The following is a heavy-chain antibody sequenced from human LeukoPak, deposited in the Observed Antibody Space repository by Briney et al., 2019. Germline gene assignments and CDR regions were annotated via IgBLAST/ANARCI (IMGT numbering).Heavy chain of an antibody. D-gene: IGHD3-10*01. CDR1: GYTFTSYD. Sequence: ASVKVSCKASGYTFTSYDINWVRQATGQGLEWMGWMNPNSGGTNYAQKFQGRVTMTRDTSISTAYMELSRLRSDDTAVYYCARDRTPLYGSGSYGGFDPWGQGTLVTVSS. CDR2: MNPNSGGT. J-gene: IGHJ5*02. CDR3: ARDRTPLYGSGSYGGFDP. V-gene: IGHV1-2*02.